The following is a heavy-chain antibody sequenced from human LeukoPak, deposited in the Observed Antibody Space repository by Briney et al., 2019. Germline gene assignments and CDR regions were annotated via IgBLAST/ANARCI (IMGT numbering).Heavy chain of an antibody. V-gene: IGHV1-46*01. CDR2: ISPSGGST. CDR1: GYTFTSYY. J-gene: IGHJ6*02. CDR3: ARTGEAYYYGMDV. D-gene: IGHD3/OR15-3a*01. Sequence: ASVKVSCKASGYTFTSYYMHWVRQAPGQGLEWMGIISPSGGSTSYAQKFQGRVTMTRDTSTSTVYMELSSLRSEDTAVYYCARTGEAYYYGMDVWGQGTTVTVSS.